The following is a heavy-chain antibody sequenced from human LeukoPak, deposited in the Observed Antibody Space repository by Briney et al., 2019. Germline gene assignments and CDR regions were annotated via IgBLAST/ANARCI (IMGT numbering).Heavy chain of an antibody. Sequence: SETLSLTCTVSGGSISSYYWSWIRQPPGKGLEWIGYIYYSGSTNYNPSLKSRVTISVDTSKNQFSLKLSSVTAADTAVYYCAREPSAGGAFDIWGQGTMVTVSS. CDR1: GGSISSYY. V-gene: IGHV4-59*01. CDR3: AREPSAGGAFDI. J-gene: IGHJ3*02. D-gene: IGHD1-26*01. CDR2: IYYSGST.